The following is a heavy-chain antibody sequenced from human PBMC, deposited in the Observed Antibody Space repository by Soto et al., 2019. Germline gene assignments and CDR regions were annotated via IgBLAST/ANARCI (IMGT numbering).Heavy chain of an antibody. J-gene: IGHJ4*02. Sequence: QVQLQESGPGLVKPSGTLSLTCAVSGGSISSSNWWSWVRQPPGKGLEWIGEIYHSGSTNYNPSPKSRVTISVDKSKNQFSRKLSSVSAADTAVYSCARDRGELLWFGELQWPYYFDYWGQGTLVTVSS. CDR3: ARDRGELLWFGELQWPYYFDY. V-gene: IGHV4-4*02. CDR2: IYHSGST. CDR1: GGSISSSNW. D-gene: IGHD3-10*01.